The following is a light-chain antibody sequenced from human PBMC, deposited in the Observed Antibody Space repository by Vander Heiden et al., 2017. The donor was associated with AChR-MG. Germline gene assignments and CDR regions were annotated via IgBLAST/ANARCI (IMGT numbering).Light chain of an antibody. Sequence: DIQMTQSPSTLSASVRDRVTITCRASQSISRYLDWYQQKPGKAPNLLIYKASRLERGVPSRFSGSGSGTEFTLTISSLQPDDFANYYCQQDHTYWTFGQGTKVEIK. CDR1: QSISRY. CDR2: KAS. V-gene: IGKV1-5*03. J-gene: IGKJ1*01. CDR3: QQDHTYWT.